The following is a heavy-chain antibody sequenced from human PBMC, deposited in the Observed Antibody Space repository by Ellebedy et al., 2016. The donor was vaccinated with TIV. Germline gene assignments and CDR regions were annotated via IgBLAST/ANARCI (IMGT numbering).Heavy chain of an antibody. CDR2: ISSSGNTI. J-gene: IGHJ3*02. V-gene: IGHV3-11*01. CDR3: ARDIGIHDAFDI. Sequence: GESLKISCAASEFTVSSNYMSWIRQAPGKGLEWVSYISSSGNTIYYADSVKGRFTISRDIAKNSLYLQMNSLRAEDTAVYYCARDIGIHDAFDIWGQGTMVTVSS. D-gene: IGHD1-14*01. CDR1: EFTVSSNY.